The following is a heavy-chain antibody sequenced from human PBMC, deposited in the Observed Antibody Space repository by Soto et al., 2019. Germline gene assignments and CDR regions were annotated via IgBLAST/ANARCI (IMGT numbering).Heavy chain of an antibody. Sequence: QVQLVQSGAEVKKPGASVKVSCKASGYTFTSYGISWVRQAPGQGLEWMGWISAYNVNTNYAQKLKGRVTMTTDTSTSTAYRELRSLRSADRAGYYCARVSDYEADVWGQGTTVTVSS. CDR2: ISAYNVNT. J-gene: IGHJ6*02. V-gene: IGHV1-18*01. CDR1: GYTFTSYG. D-gene: IGHD3-16*01. CDR3: ARVSDYEADV.